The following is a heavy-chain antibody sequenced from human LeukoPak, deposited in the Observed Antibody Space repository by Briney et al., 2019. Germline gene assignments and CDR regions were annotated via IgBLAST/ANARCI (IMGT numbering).Heavy chain of an antibody. CDR2: INPSGGST. Sequence: ASVKVSCKASGYTFTTYYLHWVRQAPGQGLEWMGIINPSGGSTSYAQKFQGRVTVTRDTSTSTVYMELSRLTSEDTAVYYCARENRYCSGVSCYSFDYWGQGTLVTVSS. J-gene: IGHJ4*02. CDR3: ARENRYCSGVSCYSFDY. D-gene: IGHD2-15*01. CDR1: GYTFTTYY. V-gene: IGHV1-46*01.